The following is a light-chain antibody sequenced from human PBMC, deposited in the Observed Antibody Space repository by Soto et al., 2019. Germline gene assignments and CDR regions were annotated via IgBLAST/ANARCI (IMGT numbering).Light chain of an antibody. CDR2: DVS. J-gene: IGLJ1*01. CDR1: SSDVGGYHY. Sequence: QSALTQPRSVSGSPGQSVTISCTGTSSDVGGYHYVSWYQQDPGKAPKLMIYDVSKRPSGVPDRFSGSKSGNTASLTISGIQAEDEADYYCCSYAGSYTSFFGTGTKLTVL. CDR3: CSYAGSYTSF. V-gene: IGLV2-11*01.